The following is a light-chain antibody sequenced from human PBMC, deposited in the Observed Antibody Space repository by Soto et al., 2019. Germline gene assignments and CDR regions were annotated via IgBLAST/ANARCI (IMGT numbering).Light chain of an antibody. CDR3: SSYTSSSTLV. J-gene: IGLJ2*01. CDR2: DVS. CDR1: SSDVGGYNY. Sequence: QSALTQPASVSGSPGQSITFSCTGTSSDVGGYNYVSWYQHHPGKAPKLMIYDVSIRPSGVSNRFSGSKSGNTASLTISGLQAEDEADYYCSSYTSSSTLVFGGGTQLTVL. V-gene: IGLV2-14*03.